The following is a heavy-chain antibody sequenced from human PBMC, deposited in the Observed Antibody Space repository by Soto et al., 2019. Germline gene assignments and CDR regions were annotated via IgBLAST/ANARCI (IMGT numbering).Heavy chain of an antibody. CDR3: ARDRVEKLVPTDGRDY. CDR2: IWYDGSNK. V-gene: IGHV3-33*01. D-gene: IGHD3-9*01. J-gene: IGHJ4*02. CDR1: GFTFSSYG. Sequence: RRLSCAASGFTFSSYGINWVRQAPGKGLEWVAVIWYDGSNKYYADSVKGRFTISRDNSKNTLYLPMNSLRAKDTAVYYCARDRVEKLVPTDGRDYWGQGTMVTVSS.